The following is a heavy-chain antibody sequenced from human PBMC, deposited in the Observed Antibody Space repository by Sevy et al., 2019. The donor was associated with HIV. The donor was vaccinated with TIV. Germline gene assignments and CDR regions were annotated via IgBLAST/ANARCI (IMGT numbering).Heavy chain of an antibody. CDR2: VSFGGGKI. J-gene: IGHJ4*02. CDR3: AREGCSRPHDY. D-gene: IGHD2-8*01. CDR1: GFAFHEYS. Sequence: GGSLRLSCAASGFAFHEYSMSWIRQAPGKGLEWVATVSFGGGKINYADSVKGRFTISKDNSKNSFYLQMDNLRVEDTALYYCAREGCSRPHDYWGQGTRVTVSS. V-gene: IGHV3-23*01.